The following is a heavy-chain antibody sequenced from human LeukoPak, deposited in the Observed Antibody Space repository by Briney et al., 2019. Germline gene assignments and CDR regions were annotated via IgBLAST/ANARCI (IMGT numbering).Heavy chain of an antibody. CDR3: AKDGSSWSFDH. D-gene: IGHD6-13*01. J-gene: IGHJ4*02. V-gene: IGHV3-30*02. Sequence: GGSLRLSCAASGFTFSRYWIHWVRQAPGKGLEWVAFIRNDGSNKYYADSVKVRFTISRDNSKSTLYLQMNSLRAEETAVYYCAKDGSSWSFDHWGQGTLVSVSS. CDR2: IRNDGSNK. CDR1: GFTFSRYW.